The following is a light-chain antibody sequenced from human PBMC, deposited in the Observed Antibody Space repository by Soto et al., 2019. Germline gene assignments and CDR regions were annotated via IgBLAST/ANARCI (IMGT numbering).Light chain of an antibody. CDR2: AAS. J-gene: IGKJ2*01. CDR1: QAIDSY. V-gene: IGKV1-39*01. CDR3: QQSYYAPYS. Sequence: DIQMTQSPSSLSASVGDRITITCRPSQAIDSYLNWYQQKPGKAPNLLIYAASTLQSGVTSRFSGSGSGTDFTLTISSLQPEDFATYFFQQSYYAPYSFSHGTKLEI.